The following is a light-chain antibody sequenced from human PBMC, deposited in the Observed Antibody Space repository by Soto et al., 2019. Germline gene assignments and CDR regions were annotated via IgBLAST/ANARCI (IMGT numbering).Light chain of an antibody. CDR1: PSILSY. Sequence: DIQMTHAPASLCASVGDRVSITCRASPSILSYLNWYQQKPGKAHKLLIYAASVLQSGVPSRFSGSGPGTDFTLTISSLQPEDFATYYCQQSYSTLFTFGPGTKVDIK. V-gene: IGKV1-39*01. J-gene: IGKJ3*01. CDR3: QQSYSTLFT. CDR2: AAS.